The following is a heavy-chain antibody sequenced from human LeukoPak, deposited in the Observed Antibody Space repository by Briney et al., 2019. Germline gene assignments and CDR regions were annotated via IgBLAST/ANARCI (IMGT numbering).Heavy chain of an antibody. CDR3: ARELGGLRYYYDGSGYSLHAFDI. Sequence: ASVNVSCKASGYTLTSYCISWVRQAPGQGLEWMGWISAYNGKTNYAQKLHGRGTMTTDTSTSTAYIELRSLRADDTAVYYCARELGGLRYYYDGSGYSLHAFDIWGQGTMVTVSS. V-gene: IGHV1-18*01. CDR2: ISAYNGKT. D-gene: IGHD3-22*01. J-gene: IGHJ3*02. CDR1: GYTLTSYC.